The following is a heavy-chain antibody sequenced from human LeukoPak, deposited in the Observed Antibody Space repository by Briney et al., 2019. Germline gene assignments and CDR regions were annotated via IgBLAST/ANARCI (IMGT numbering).Heavy chain of an antibody. CDR2: INPNSGGT. CDR3: ASATTMITYWFDR. Sequence: ASVKVSCKASGYTFNGYYIHWVRQAPGQGLEWMGWINPNSGGTTYAQQFQGRVTMTRDTSISTAYMELTRLGSDNTAVYYCASATTMITYWFDRWGQGTLVTVSS. V-gene: IGHV1-2*02. D-gene: IGHD5-18*01. CDR1: GYTFNGYY. J-gene: IGHJ5*02.